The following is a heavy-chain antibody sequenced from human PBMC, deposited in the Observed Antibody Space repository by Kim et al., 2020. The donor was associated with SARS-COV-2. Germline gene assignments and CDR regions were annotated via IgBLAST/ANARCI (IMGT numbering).Heavy chain of an antibody. J-gene: IGHJ4*02. CDR3: AKSDSGDYYTGRDY. V-gene: IGHV3-21*01. Sequence: AHSLNARHTISRDNAKNTLCLQGNGLRADDTAVYYCAKSDSGDYYTGRDYWGQGTLVTVSS. D-gene: IGHD1-26*01.